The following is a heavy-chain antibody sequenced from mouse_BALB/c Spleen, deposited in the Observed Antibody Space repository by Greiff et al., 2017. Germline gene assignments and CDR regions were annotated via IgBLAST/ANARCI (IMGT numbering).Heavy chain of an antibody. CDR1: GISITTGNYR. J-gene: IGHJ4*01. CDR2: IYYSGTI. V-gene: IGHV3-5*02. CDR3: ARDGRRYYAMDY. Sequence: EVQLQESGPGLVKPSQTVSLTCTVTGISITTGNYRWSWIRQFPGNKLEWIGYIYYSGTITYNPSLTSRTTITRDTSKNQFFLEMNSLTAEDTATYYCARDGRRYYAMDYWGQGTSVTVSS.